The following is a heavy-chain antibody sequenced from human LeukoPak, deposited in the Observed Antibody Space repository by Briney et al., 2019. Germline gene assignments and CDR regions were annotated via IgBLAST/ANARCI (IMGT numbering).Heavy chain of an antibody. CDR3: ARVDTPDAFDI. CDR1: GFTFSSYS. CDR2: ISSSSSYI. Sequence: GGSLRLSCAASGFTFSSYSMNWVRQAPGKGLEWVSSISSSSSYIYYADSVKGRFTISRDNAKNSLYLQMNSLRAEDTAVYYCARVDTPDAFDIWGQGTMVTVSS. V-gene: IGHV3-21*01. J-gene: IGHJ3*02.